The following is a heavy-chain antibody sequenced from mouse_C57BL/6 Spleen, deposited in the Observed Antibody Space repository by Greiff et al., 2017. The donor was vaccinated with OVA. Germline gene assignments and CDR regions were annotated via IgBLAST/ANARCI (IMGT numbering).Heavy chain of an antibody. D-gene: IGHD1-1*01. V-gene: IGHV1-50*01. Sequence: QVQLQQPGAELVKPGASVKLSCKASGYTFTSYWMQWVKQRPGQGLEWIGEIDPSDSYTNYNQKFKGKATLTVDTSSSTAYMQLSSLTSEDSAVYYCANYYGSSYYAMDYWGQGTSGTVSS. CDR2: IDPSDSYT. CDR3: ANYYGSSYYAMDY. J-gene: IGHJ4*01. CDR1: GYTFTSYW.